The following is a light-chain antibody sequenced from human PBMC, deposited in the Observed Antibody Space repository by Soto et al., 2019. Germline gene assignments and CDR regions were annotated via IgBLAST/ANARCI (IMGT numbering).Light chain of an antibody. CDR1: QSVTSNY. Sequence: EIVLTQSPGSLSLSPGEGATLSCRASQSVTSNYLAWYQQKPGQAPRLLIHAASSRATGVPDRFRGSGSGSDFILTISRLEPEDFAVYFCQQYGSSPYTFGQRTKLDIK. CDR2: AAS. J-gene: IGKJ2*01. CDR3: QQYGSSPYT. V-gene: IGKV3-20*01.